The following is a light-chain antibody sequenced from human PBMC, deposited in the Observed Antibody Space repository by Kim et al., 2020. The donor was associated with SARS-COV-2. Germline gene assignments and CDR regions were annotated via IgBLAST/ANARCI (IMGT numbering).Light chain of an antibody. CDR2: QDA. CDR1: KLGDKY. J-gene: IGLJ2*01. CDR3: QTWDSSTAI. Sequence: VSPRQTAYITCSGDKLGDKYAFWYQQKPGQSPMVVIYQDAKRPSGIPERFSGSSSGNTATLTISGTQPMDEADYYCQTWDSSTAIFGGGTQLTVL. V-gene: IGLV3-1*01.